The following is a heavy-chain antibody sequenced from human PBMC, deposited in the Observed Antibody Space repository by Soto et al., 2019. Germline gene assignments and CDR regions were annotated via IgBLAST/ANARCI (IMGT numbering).Heavy chain of an antibody. CDR2: GYYRGRS. D-gene: IGHD4-17*01. J-gene: IGHJ4*02. CDR3: VSQRTTVPTQAYFDY. V-gene: IGHV4-39*01. CDR1: GGSVTNSSYY. Sequence: SETLSLTCTVSGGSVTNSSYYWGWIRQSPGKGLEWIGSGYYRGRSYSKSSVKSRVTISVDTSKNRFSLSLNSVTASDTAVYFCVSQRTTVPTQAYFDYWGPGALVTVSS.